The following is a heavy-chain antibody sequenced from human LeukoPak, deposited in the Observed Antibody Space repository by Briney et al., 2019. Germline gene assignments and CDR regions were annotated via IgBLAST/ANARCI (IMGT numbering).Heavy chain of an antibody. CDR2: MNSNSGDT. CDR1: GYTFTSYD. D-gene: IGHD6-19*01. J-gene: IGHJ4*02. CDR3: ARVPKLRYSRGWYYFDY. V-gene: IGHV1-8*01. Sequence: ASVKVSCKASGYTFTSYDINWVRQATGQGLEWMGWMNSNSGDTGYAQKFQGRVTMTRNTSISTAYMELSSLRSEDTAVYYCARVPKLRYSRGWYYFDYWGQGTLVTVSS.